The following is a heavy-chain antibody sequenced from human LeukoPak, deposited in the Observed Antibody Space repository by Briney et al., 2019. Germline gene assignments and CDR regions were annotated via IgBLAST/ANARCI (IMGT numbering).Heavy chain of an antibody. V-gene: IGHV3-23*01. Sequence: PGGSLTLSCAASGFTFSSYAMSWLRQAPGKGLEGVSAISGSGGSTYYADSVKGRFTISRDNSKSTLFLQMNSLRAEDTAVYYCAKDPRVGSRVATPCHWGQGTLVTVSS. CDR1: GFTFSSYA. CDR2: ISGSGGST. D-gene: IGHD5-24*01. J-gene: IGHJ4*02. CDR3: AKDPRVGSRVATPCH.